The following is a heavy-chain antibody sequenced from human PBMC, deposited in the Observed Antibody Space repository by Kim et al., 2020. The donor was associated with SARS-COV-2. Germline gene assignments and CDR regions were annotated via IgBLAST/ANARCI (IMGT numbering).Heavy chain of an antibody. CDR1: GFTFSSYD. D-gene: IGHD6-19*01. Sequence: GGSLRLSCAASGFTFSSYDMHWVRQATGKGLEWVSAIGTAGDTYYPGSVKGRFTISRENAKNSLYLQMNSLRAGDTAVYYCARVAGPYSSGWYAPAYGMDVWGQGTMVTVSS. V-gene: IGHV3-13*04. CDR3: ARVAGPYSSGWYAPAYGMDV. J-gene: IGHJ6*02. CDR2: IGTAGDT.